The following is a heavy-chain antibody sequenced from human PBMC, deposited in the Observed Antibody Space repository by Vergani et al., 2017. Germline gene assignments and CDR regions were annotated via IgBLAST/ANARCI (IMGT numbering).Heavy chain of an antibody. V-gene: IGHV2-5*02. J-gene: IGHJ4*02. CDR3: THRPDCSVVHCYDDY. CDR1: GFSLTTRGVA. D-gene: IGHD2-15*01. CDR2: VCWDDDK. Sequence: QITLKESGPTLVKPTQTLTLTCTLSGFSLTTRGVALGWIRQPPGKALEWLAIVCWDDDKRYSPSLRNRVTITRDTSRNQVVLTMTNIDPVDTATYYCTHRPDCSVVHCYDDYWGQGTLVTVSS.